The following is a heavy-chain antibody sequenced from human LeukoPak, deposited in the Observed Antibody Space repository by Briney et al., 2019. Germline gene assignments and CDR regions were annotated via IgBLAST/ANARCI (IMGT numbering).Heavy chain of an antibody. J-gene: IGHJ4*02. Sequence: PGGSLRLSCTASGFTFSSYWMHWVRQAPGKGLVWVSRINSDGSITDYADSVKGRFTISRDNAKNTLYLQMDSLRAEDTGVYFCVRLNTLTHFDYRGQGTLVTVSS. CDR2: INSDGSIT. V-gene: IGHV3-74*01. CDR3: VRLNTLTHFDY. D-gene: IGHD2-21*02. CDR1: GFTFSSYW.